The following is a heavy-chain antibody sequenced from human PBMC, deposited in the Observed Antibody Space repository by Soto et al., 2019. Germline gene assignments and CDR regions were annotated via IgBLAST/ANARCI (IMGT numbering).Heavy chain of an antibody. CDR3: AKATRGSGWLTFDY. CDR2: ISWDGGST. Sequence: PGGSLRLSCAASEFTFDDYAMHWVRQAPGKGLEWVSLISWDGGSTHYADSVKGRFTISRGNSKNSLYLHMNSLRTADTALYYCAKATRGSGWLTFDYWGQGTLVTVSS. J-gene: IGHJ4*02. D-gene: IGHD6-19*01. CDR1: EFTFDDYA. V-gene: IGHV3-43*01.